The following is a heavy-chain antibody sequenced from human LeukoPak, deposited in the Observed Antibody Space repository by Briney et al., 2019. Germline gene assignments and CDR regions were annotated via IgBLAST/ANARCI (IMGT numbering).Heavy chain of an antibody. D-gene: IGHD6-19*01. J-gene: IGHJ1*01. CDR2: ISWSSGSI. Sequence: GRSLRLSCAASGFTFDDYAMHWVREAPGKGLEGVSGISWSSGSIGYADSVKGRFTISRDNAKNSLYLQMNSLRAEDTALYYCAKDEDVNSSRRGLWLSRFGSNNLFQHWGQGTLVTVSS. CDR1: GFTFDDYA. CDR3: AKDEDVNSSRRGLWLSRFGSNNLFQH. V-gene: IGHV3-9*01.